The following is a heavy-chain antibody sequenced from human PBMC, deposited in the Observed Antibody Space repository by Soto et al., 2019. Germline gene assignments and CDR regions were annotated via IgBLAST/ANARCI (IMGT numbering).Heavy chain of an antibody. CDR1: GGSISSSSYY. D-gene: IGHD3-10*01. V-gene: IGHV4-39*01. J-gene: IGHJ6*02. Sequence: QLQLQESGPGLVKPSETLSLTCTVSGGSISSSSYYWGWIRQPPGKGLEWIGSIYYSGSTYYNPSLKSRVTISVDTSKNQFSLKLSSVTAADTAVYYCGGSTYYYGSGSYYIGRREYYYYGMDVWGQGTTVTVSS. CDR3: GGSTYYYGSGSYYIGRREYYYYGMDV. CDR2: IYYSGST.